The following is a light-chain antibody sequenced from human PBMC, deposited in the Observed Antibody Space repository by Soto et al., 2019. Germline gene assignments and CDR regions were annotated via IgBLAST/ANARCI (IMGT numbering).Light chain of an antibody. V-gene: IGLV1-44*01. CDR3: AAWDDSLNGLV. J-gene: IGLJ1*01. Sequence: QHVLTQPPSASGTPGQRVTISCSGSSSNIGSNTVNWYQQLPGTAPKLLIYNNNQRPSGVPDRFSGSKSGTSASLAISGLQSEDEADYYCAAWDDSLNGLVFGTGTKVTVL. CDR2: NNN. CDR1: SSNIGSNT.